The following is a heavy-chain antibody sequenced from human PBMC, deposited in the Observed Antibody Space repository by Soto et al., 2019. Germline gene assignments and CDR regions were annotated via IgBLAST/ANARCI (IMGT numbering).Heavy chain of an antibody. J-gene: IGHJ6*02. CDR2: LSTSGDKA. Sequence: PGGSLRLSSAASGFTFSIYAIGWVRQAPGKGLEGLSALSTSGDKAYQADSVEGRLTTSRDNSKNTLYLRMNSLRVDDTAVYYCARPLYDVVVVTYGMDVWGQGTKFTVSS. D-gene: IGHD3-22*01. CDR3: ARPLYDVVVVTYGMDV. V-gene: IGHV3-23*01. CDR1: GFTFSIYA.